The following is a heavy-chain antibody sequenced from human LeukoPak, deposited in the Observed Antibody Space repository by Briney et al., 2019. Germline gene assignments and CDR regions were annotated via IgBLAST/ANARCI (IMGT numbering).Heavy chain of an antibody. CDR1: GFTFSSYS. V-gene: IGHV3-21*01. D-gene: IGHD2-2*01. J-gene: IGHJ4*02. CDR3: ARENSGCSSTSCYVDY. CDR2: ISSSSSYI. Sequence: PGGSLRLSCAASGFTFSSYSMNWVRQAPGKGLEWVSSISSSSSYIYYADSVKGRFTISRDNAKNSLYLQMNSLRAEDTAVYYCARENSGCSSTSCYVDYWGQGTLVTVSS.